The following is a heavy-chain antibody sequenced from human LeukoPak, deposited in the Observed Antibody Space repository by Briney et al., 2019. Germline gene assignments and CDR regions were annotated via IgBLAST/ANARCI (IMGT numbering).Heavy chain of an antibody. D-gene: IGHD6-19*01. CDR3: ARENNSGWYRKAAFDY. CDR2: INPNGGDT. J-gene: IGHJ4*02. V-gene: IGHV1-2*02. CDR1: GYTFTGYY. Sequence: ASVKVSCKASGYTFTGYYIHWVRQAPGQGLEWMGWINPNGGDTNYAQNFQGRVTMTRDTSISTAYMELSRLRSDDTAIYYCARENNSGWYRKAAFDYWGQGTLVTVTS.